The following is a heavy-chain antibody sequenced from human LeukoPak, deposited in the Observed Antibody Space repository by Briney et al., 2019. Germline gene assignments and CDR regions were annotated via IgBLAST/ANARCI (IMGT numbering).Heavy chain of an antibody. D-gene: IGHD6-13*01. V-gene: IGHV1-46*01. CDR3: ARDVAAAGIGY. J-gene: IGHJ4*02. CDR1: GYTFTSYY. CDR2: INPSGGST. Sequence: GASVTVSCKASGYTFTSYYMHWVRQAPGQGLEWMGIINPSGGSTSYAQKFQGRVTMTRDMSTSAVYMELSSLRSEDTAVYYCARDVAAAGIGYWGQGTLVTVSS.